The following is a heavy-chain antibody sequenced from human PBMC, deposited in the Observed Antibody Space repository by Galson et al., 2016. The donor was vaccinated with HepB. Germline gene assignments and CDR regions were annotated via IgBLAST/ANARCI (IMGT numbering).Heavy chain of an antibody. Sequence: SETLSLTCAVYGESFSDYFWTWVRQPPGKGLEWIGEINHFGSTNYNPSLKTRVAISIHTSKHQFSLRLSSVTAAVTAVYFCAAGYYVWGTYRHGSAGDYWGRGTLVTVSS. D-gene: IGHD3-16*02. CDR1: GESFSDYF. V-gene: IGHV4-34*01. J-gene: IGHJ4*02. CDR3: AAGYYVWGTYRHGSAGDY. CDR2: INHFGST.